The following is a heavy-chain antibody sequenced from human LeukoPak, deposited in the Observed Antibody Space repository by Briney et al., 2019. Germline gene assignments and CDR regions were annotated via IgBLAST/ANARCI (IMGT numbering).Heavy chain of an antibody. Sequence: GESLRISCKGSGYSSTTYWISWVRQMSGKGPEWMGTIDPSDSYTKYSPTFQGHVTISADKSISTAYLQWSSLKASDTAVYYCARSLFDYDILTGHDYWGQGTLVTVSS. CDR3: ARSLFDYDILTGHDY. CDR2: IDPSDSYT. J-gene: IGHJ4*02. D-gene: IGHD3-9*01. V-gene: IGHV5-10-1*01. CDR1: GYSSTTYW.